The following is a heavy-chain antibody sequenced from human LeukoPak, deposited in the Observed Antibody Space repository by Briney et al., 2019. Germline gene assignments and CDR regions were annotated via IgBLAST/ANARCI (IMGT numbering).Heavy chain of an antibody. CDR2: IYYSGST. D-gene: IGHD3-10*01. J-gene: IGHJ6*04. Sequence: SETLSLTCTVSGGSISSYYWSWIRQPPGKGLEWIGYIYYSGSTSYNPSLKSRVTISVDTSKNQFSLKLSSVTAADTAVYYCARDSLWFGSGMDVWGKGTTVTVSS. CDR1: GGSISSYY. CDR3: ARDSLWFGSGMDV. V-gene: IGHV4-59*01.